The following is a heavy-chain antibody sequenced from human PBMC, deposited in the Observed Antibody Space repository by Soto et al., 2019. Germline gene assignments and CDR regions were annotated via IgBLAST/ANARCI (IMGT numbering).Heavy chain of an antibody. D-gene: IGHD3-3*01. Sequence: ESGGGLVQPGGSLRLSCAASGFTFSSYSMNWVRQAPGKGLEWVSSISSSSSYIYYADSVKGRFTISRDNAKNSLYLQMNSLRAEDTAVYYCARAYDFWSGYLDYWGQGTLVTVSS. CDR3: ARAYDFWSGYLDY. V-gene: IGHV3-21*01. CDR1: GFTFSSYS. CDR2: ISSSSSYI. J-gene: IGHJ4*02.